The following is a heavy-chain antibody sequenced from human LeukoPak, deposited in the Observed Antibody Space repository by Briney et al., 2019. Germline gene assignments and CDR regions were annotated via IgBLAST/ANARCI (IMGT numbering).Heavy chain of an antibody. Sequence: SETLSLTCTVSGGSIRSYYWGWIRQPPAKGLEWIGYIYYSGSTTHNPSLKSRVTMSVDTPKNQFSLKLSSVTAADTAVYFCARDKQPGDNWGQGILVTVSS. CDR3: ARDKQPGDN. V-gene: IGHV4-59*01. CDR2: IYYSGST. D-gene: IGHD5-18*01. J-gene: IGHJ4*02. CDR1: GGSIRSYY.